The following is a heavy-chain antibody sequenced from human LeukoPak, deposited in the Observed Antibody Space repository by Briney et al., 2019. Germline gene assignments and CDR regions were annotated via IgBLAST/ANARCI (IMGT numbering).Heavy chain of an antibody. CDR1: GGSISTSFYY. D-gene: IGHD3-10*01. Sequence: SQTLSLTCTVSGGSISTSFYYWGWIRQPPGKGLEWIGSIYYSGSTFYNPSLKSRVTISADTSKNQFSLKLSSVTAADTAVYYCARDSRIRLRPNNGSPFDYWGQGTLVTVSS. V-gene: IGHV4-39*02. CDR3: ARDSRIRLRPNNGSPFDY. CDR2: IYYSGST. J-gene: IGHJ4*02.